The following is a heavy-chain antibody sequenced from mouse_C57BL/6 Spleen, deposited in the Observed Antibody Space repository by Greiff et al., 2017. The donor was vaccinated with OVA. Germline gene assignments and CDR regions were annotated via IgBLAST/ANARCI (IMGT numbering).Heavy chain of an antibody. D-gene: IGHD4-1*01. J-gene: IGHJ2*01. Sequence: QVQLQQSGAELVKPGASVKISCKASGYAFSSYWMNWVKQRPGKGLEWIGQIYPGDGDTNYNGKFKGKATLTADKSSSTAYMQLSSLTSEDSAVYFCARQNWDDYFDYWGQGTTLTVSS. CDR2: IYPGDGDT. CDR1: GYAFSSYW. CDR3: ARQNWDDYFDY. V-gene: IGHV1-80*01.